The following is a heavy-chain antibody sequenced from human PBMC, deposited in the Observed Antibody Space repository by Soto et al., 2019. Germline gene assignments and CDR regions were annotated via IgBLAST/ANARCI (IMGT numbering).Heavy chain of an antibody. Sequence: SETLSLTCTVSGGSISSYYWSWIRQPPGKGLEWIGYIYYSGSTNYNPSLKSRVTISVDTSKNQFSLKLSSVTAADTAVYYCVSVDTAMRYFDYWGQGTLVTVSS. J-gene: IGHJ4*02. CDR3: VSVDTAMRYFDY. V-gene: IGHV4-59*01. CDR1: GGSISSYY. CDR2: IYYSGST. D-gene: IGHD5-18*01.